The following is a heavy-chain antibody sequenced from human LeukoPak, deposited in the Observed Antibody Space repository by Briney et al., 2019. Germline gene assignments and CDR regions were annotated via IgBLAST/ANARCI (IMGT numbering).Heavy chain of an antibody. CDR2: INWNVGST. CDR1: GFTFDDYG. Sequence: GGSLRLSCAASGFTFDDYGMSWVRQAPGKGLEWVSGINWNVGSTGYADSVKGRFTISRDNAKTSLYLQMNSLRAEDTALYYCAKTGGYYDSSGYDYWGQGTLVTVSS. V-gene: IGHV3-20*04. J-gene: IGHJ4*02. D-gene: IGHD3-22*01. CDR3: AKTGGYYDSSGYDY.